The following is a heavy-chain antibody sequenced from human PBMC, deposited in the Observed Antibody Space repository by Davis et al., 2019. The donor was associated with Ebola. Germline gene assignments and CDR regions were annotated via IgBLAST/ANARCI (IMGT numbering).Heavy chain of an antibody. CDR1: GGSISSGGYY. Sequence: MPSETLSLTCTVSGGSISSGGYYWSWIRQPPGKGLEWIGEINHSGSTNYNPSLKSRVTISVDTSKNQFSLKLSSVTAADTAVYYCARQASWYGFDYWGQGTLVTVSS. J-gene: IGHJ4*02. CDR3: ARQASWYGFDY. V-gene: IGHV4-39*01. CDR2: INHSGST. D-gene: IGHD6-13*01.